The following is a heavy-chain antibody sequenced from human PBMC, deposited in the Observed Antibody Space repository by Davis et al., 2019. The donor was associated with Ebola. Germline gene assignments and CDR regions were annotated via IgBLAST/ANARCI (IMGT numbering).Heavy chain of an antibody. CDR1: GFTFSSYG. CDR3: ARDEGSYDCWSGYYTVDGMDV. V-gene: IGHV3-33*01. J-gene: IGHJ6*02. Sequence: GESLKISCAASGFTFSSYGMHWVRQAPGKGPEWVAVIWYDGSNKYYADSVKGRFTISRDNSKNTLYLQMNSLRAEDTAVYYCARDEGSYDCWSGYYTVDGMDVWGQGTTVTVSS. CDR2: IWYDGSNK. D-gene: IGHD3-3*01.